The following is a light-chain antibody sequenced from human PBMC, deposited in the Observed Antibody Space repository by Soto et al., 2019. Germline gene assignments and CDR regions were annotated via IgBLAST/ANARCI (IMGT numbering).Light chain of an antibody. CDR2: DAS. V-gene: IGKV1-33*01. CDR3: PQYGNLPLS. Sequence: DIQMTQSPSSLSALVGDRVTITCQASQDVNIYLNWYQQKPGKAPKLLIYDASNLATGVPSKFSGSGSETDFTFSINSLQPEDIATYFCPQYGNLPLSFGGGTKVEIK. J-gene: IGKJ4*01. CDR1: QDVNIY.